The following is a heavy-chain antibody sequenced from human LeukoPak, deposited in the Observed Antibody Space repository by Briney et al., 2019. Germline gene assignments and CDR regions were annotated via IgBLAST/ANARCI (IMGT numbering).Heavy chain of an antibody. J-gene: IGHJ6*02. Sequence: ASVKVSCKASGYTFTGYYMHWVRQAPGQGLEWMGWINPNNGGTNYAQKFQGRVTMTRDTSISTAYMELSRLRSDDTAVYYCAAYYYDSSGYSPFWYYYYGMDVWGQGTTVTVSS. D-gene: IGHD3-22*01. CDR1: GYTFTGYY. CDR2: INPNNGGT. CDR3: AAYYYDSSGYSPFWYYYYGMDV. V-gene: IGHV1-2*02.